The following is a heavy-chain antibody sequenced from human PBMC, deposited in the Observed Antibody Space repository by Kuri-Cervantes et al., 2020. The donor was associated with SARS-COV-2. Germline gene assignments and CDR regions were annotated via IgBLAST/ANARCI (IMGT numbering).Heavy chain of an antibody. CDR3: ARDRGYYDFWSGYYDVWFDP. CDR1: GYTFTSYY. CDR2: INPSGGST. V-gene: IGHV1-46*01. D-gene: IGHD3-3*01. J-gene: IGHJ5*02. Sequence: ASVKVSCKASGYTFTSYYMHWVRQAPGQGLEWMGIINPSGGSTSYAQKFQGRVTMTRDTSTSTVYMELSSLRSEDTAVYYCARDRGYYDFWSGYYDVWFDPWSQGTLVTVSS.